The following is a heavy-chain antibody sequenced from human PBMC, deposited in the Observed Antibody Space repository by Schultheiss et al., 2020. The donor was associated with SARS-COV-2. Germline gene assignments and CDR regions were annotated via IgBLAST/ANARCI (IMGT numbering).Heavy chain of an antibody. Sequence: SETLSLTCAVSGGSISSGGYSWSWIRQPPGKGLEWIGYIYHSGSTYYNPSLKSRVTISVDTSKNQFSLKLSSVTAADTAVYYCARTSRDTIFGVVTQFDPWGQGTLVTVSS. J-gene: IGHJ5*02. CDR2: IYHSGST. CDR3: ARTSRDTIFGVVTQFDP. CDR1: GGSISSGGYS. D-gene: IGHD3-3*01. V-gene: IGHV4-30-2*01.